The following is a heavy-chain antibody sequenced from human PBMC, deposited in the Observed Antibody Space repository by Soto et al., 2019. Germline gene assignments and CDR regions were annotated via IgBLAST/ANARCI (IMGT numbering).Heavy chain of an antibody. V-gene: IGHV4-39*01. J-gene: IGHJ6*02. CDR2: IFYIGLT. D-gene: IGHD5-18*01. Sequence: AETLSLTGSVSGYSVSSSDYYWAWIRQPPGKGLEWIGSIFYIGLTYYNPSLKSRVTLSVYTSKSQFSVRLNSVTAADTAVYYPAHLSGSISCHYWIHGRGQGTTVTV. CDR3: AHLSGSISCHYWIHG. CDR1: GYSVSSSDYY.